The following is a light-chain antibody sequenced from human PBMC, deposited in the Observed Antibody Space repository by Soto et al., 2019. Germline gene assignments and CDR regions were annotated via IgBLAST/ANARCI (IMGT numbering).Light chain of an antibody. Sequence: QSVLTQPPSVSGAPGQSITISCTGTSSNIGAGYDVHWYQQLPGTAPKLLIYGNTNRPSDFPDRFSGSKSGTSASLAITGLQAEDEADYYCQSYDSSLSGVVFGGATKLTVL. CDR1: SSNIGAGYD. CDR2: GNT. V-gene: IGLV1-40*01. J-gene: IGLJ2*01. CDR3: QSYDSSLSGVV.